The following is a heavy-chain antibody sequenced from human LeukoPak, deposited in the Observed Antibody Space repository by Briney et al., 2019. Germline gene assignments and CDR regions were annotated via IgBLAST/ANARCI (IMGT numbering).Heavy chain of an antibody. CDR2: ILTSGTT. Sequence: PSETLSLTCTVSNGSISSYHGSWVRQPPGKGLEWIGYILTSGTTNYNPSLKSRLTISVDTSKNQFTLKLSSVTAADKAVYYCARLRASASYLYYFDYWGRGTLVTVSS. V-gene: IGHV4-4*09. CDR1: NGSISSYH. CDR3: ARLRASASYLYYFDY. J-gene: IGHJ4*02. D-gene: IGHD1-26*01.